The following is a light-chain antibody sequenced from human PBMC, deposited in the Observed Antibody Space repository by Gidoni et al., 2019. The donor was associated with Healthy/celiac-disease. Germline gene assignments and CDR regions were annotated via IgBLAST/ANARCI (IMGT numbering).Light chain of an antibody. CDR2: GAS. Sequence: EIVLTQSPGTLSLSPGERATLACRASQSVSSSYLAWYQQKPGQAPRLPIHGASSRATGIPDRFSGSGSGTDFTLTISRLEPEDFAVYYCQQYGSSPPWTFGQGTKVEIK. J-gene: IGKJ1*01. CDR1: QSVSSSY. V-gene: IGKV3-20*01. CDR3: QQYGSSPPWT.